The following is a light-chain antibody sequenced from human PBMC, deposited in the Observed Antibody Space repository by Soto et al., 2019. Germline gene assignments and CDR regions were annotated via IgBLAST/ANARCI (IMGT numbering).Light chain of an antibody. Sequence: EIVLTQSPGTLSLSPGERATFSCRASQSVSSSYLAWYQQKPGQAPRLLIYGASNRATGIPDRFSGSGSGPDFTLTISRLEPEDFAVYYCQQYGSSLYTFGQGTKLEIK. CDR2: GAS. CDR3: QQYGSSLYT. CDR1: QSVSSSY. J-gene: IGKJ2*01. V-gene: IGKV3-20*01.